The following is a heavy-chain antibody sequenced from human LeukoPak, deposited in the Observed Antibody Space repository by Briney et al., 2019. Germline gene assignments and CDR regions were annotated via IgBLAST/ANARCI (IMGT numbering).Heavy chain of an antibody. D-gene: IGHD2-15*01. CDR1: GFTFSSYS. CDR3: AREECSGGSCYSAF. CDR2: IYSGGST. Sequence: TGGSLRLSCAASGFTFSSYSMNWVRQAPGKGLEWVSVIYSGGSTYYADSVKGRFTISRDNSKNTLYLQMNSLRAEDTAVYYCAREECSGGSCYSAFWGQGTLVTVSS. J-gene: IGHJ4*02. V-gene: IGHV3-53*03.